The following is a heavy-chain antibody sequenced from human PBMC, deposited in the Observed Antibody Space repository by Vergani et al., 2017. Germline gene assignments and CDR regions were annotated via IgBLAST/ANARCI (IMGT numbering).Heavy chain of an antibody. V-gene: IGHV3-48*03. D-gene: IGHD2-15*01. CDR1: GFNFRSFG. CDR3: ARGGYYYYYYGMDV. CDR2: ITSASSTI. Sequence: EVQLVESGGGLVQPGGSLRLSCAASGFNFRSFGMNWVRQAPGKGLEWVSYITSASSTIYYADPVKGRFTISRDNAKNSLYLQMDSLRAEDTAVYYCARGGYYYYYYGMDVWGQGTTVTVSS. J-gene: IGHJ6*02.